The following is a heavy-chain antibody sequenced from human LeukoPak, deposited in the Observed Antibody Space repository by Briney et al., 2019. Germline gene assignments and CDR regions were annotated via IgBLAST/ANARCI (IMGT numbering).Heavy chain of an antibody. J-gene: IGHJ4*02. CDR2: ISSSGRHV. V-gene: IGHV3-21*01. CDR3: AREMVDTGMLTNY. D-gene: IGHD5-18*01. Sequence: GGSLRLSCAASGFTFSSYAMNWVRQAPGKGLEWVSSISSSGRHVYYPDSVKGRFTISRDNAKNSLYLQMNSLRGEDTAIYYCAREMVDTGMLTNYWGQGTLVTVSS. CDR1: GFTFSSYA.